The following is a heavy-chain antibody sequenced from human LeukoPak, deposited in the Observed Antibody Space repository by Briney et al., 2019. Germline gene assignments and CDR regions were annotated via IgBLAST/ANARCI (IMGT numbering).Heavy chain of an antibody. D-gene: IGHD4-17*01. CDR3: ATETTGTPRGVY. CDR1: GYTFTDYY. J-gene: IGHJ4*02. Sequence: GASVKVSCKASGYTFTDYYMQWVRQAPGQGLEWMGRINPNSGATTYAQQFQGRVTMTRDTSITTAYMEVSRLTSDDTAVYYCATETTGTPRGVYWGLGTLVTVSS. V-gene: IGHV1-2*02. CDR2: INPNSGAT.